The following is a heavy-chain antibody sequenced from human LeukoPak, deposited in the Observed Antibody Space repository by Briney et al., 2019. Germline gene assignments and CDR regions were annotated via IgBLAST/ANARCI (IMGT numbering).Heavy chain of an antibody. J-gene: IGHJ4*02. CDR1: GYTFSNYG. Sequence: ASVKVSCKASGYTFSNYGISWVRQAPGQGLEWMGWISGHNGDTNYAQKLQGRVTMTTDTSTNTAYMELRSLKSDDTAVYYCAGYCSSTSYSVCFFDYWGQGTLVTVSS. CDR3: AGYCSSTSYSVCFFDY. CDR2: ISGHNGDT. D-gene: IGHD2-2*01. V-gene: IGHV1-18*04.